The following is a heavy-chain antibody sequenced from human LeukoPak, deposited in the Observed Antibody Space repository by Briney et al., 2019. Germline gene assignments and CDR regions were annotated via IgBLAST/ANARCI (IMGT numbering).Heavy chain of an antibody. CDR2: ISSSSSTI. Sequence: PGGSLRLSCAASGFTFSSYSMNWVRQAPGKGLEWVSYISSSSSTIYYADSVKGRFTISRDNAKNSLYLQMNSLRAEDTAVYYCARDGNYDFWRDAAFDIWGQGTMVTVSS. CDR1: GFTFSSYS. V-gene: IGHV3-48*01. J-gene: IGHJ3*02. D-gene: IGHD3-3*01. CDR3: ARDGNYDFWRDAAFDI.